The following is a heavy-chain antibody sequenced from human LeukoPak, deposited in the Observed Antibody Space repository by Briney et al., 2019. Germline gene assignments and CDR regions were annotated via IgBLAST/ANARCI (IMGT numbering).Heavy chain of an antibody. J-gene: IGHJ5*02. CDR3: ARSSSWYTNWFDP. Sequence: GGSLRLSCAASGFTFNDYYMSWIRQAPGRGLEWISDIGGSDNIKSYAHSVTGRFAISRDIAKNSLYLQMNSLRAEDTAVYYCARSSSWYTNWFDPWGQGTLVTVSS. CDR2: IGGSDNIK. CDR1: GFTFNDYY. V-gene: IGHV3-11*01. D-gene: IGHD6-13*01.